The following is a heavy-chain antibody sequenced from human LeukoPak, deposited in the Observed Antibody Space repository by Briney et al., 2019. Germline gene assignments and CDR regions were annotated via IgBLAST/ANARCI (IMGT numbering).Heavy chain of an antibody. V-gene: IGHV4-38-2*02. J-gene: IGHJ5*02. CDR3: ARQGFFGTNWFDP. D-gene: IGHD3-3*01. CDR1: GYSISSGYY. CDR2: IYHSGST. Sequence: SETLSLTCTVSGYSISSGYYWGWIRQPPGKGLEWIGSIYHSGSTYYNPSLKSRVTISVDTSKNQFSLKLSSVTAADTAVYYCARQGFFGTNWFDPWGQGTLVTVSS.